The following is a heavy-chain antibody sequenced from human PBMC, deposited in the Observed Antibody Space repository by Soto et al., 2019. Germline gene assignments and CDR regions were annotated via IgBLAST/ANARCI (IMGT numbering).Heavy chain of an antibody. J-gene: IGHJ2*01. CDR2: IYYSGST. D-gene: IGHD3-22*01. V-gene: IGHV4-31*03. CDR1: GGSISSGGYY. CDR3: ARVRYYSDSSGPPGWYFDL. Sequence: QVQLQESGPGLVKPSQTLSLTCTVSGGSISSGGYYWSWIRQHPGKGLEWIGYIYYSGSTYYNPSXXSRVTLSVDTXXNXFXXKLSSVTAADTAVYYCARVRYYSDSSGPPGWYFDLWGRGTLVTVSS.